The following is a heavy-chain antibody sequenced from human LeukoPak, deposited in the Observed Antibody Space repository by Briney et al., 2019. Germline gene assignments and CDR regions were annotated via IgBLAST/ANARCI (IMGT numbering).Heavy chain of an antibody. V-gene: IGHV3-23*01. CDR1: GFTSSSYW. CDR3: ARVCGGDCRNDAFDI. J-gene: IGHJ3*02. D-gene: IGHD2-21*02. CDR2: ISGSGGST. Sequence: PGGSLRLSCAVSGFTSSSYWMSWVRQAPGKGLEWVSAISGSGGSTYYADSVKGRFTISRDNSKNTLYLQMNSLRAEDTAVYYCARVCGGDCRNDAFDIWGQGTMVTVSS.